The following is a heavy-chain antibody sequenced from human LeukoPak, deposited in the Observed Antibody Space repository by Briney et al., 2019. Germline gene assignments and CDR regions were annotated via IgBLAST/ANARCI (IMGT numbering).Heavy chain of an antibody. D-gene: IGHD1-1*01. J-gene: IGHJ4*02. Sequence: SETLSLTCAVYGGSFSGYYWSWIRQPPGKGLEWIGEINHSGSTNYNPSLKGRVTISVDTSKNQFSLKLSSVTAADTAVYYCARGRGTTAQDYWGQGTLVTVSS. CDR3: ARGRGTTAQDY. V-gene: IGHV4-34*01. CDR2: INHSGST. CDR1: GGSFSGYY.